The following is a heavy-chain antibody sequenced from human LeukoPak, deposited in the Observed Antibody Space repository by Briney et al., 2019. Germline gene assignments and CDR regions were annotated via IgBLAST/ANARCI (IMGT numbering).Heavy chain of an antibody. J-gene: IGHJ4*02. Sequence: QAGGSLRLSCAASGFTFDDYAMHWVRQAPGKGLEWVSLISGGGGGTFYADSVKGRFTISRDNSRNSLYLQMNSLRTEDTAFYYCAKDLNGVVGASIDWGQGTLVTVSS. CDR2: ISGGGGGT. CDR3: AKDLNGVVGASID. V-gene: IGHV3-43*02. CDR1: GFTFDDYA. D-gene: IGHD1-26*01.